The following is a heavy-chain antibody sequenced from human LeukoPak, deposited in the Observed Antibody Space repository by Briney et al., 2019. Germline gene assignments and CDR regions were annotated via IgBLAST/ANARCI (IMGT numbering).Heavy chain of an antibody. CDR1: GYTFTGYY. CDR3: AGQKDPRPIDY. CDR2: INPNSGGT. J-gene: IGHJ4*02. V-gene: IGHV1-2*02. Sequence: GASVKVSCKASGYTFTGYYMRWVRQAPGQGLEWMGWINPNSGGTNYAQKFQGRVTMTRDTSISTAYMELSELRSDDTAVYYCAGQKDPRPIDYWGQGTLITVSS.